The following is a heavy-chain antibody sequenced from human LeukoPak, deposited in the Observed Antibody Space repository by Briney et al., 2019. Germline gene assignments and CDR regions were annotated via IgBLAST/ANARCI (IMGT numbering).Heavy chain of an antibody. CDR3: TTGLLWFGDFDY. CDR1: GFTFRNAW. V-gene: IGHV3-15*01. Sequence: GGSQRPSRAPSGFTFRNAWTTWVRQAPGKGLEWGGLIKMKTDGATTDYATAEKSRSTISRGVPKNTMYLKMNSLKNEDTAVYYCTTGLLWFGDFDYWGQGTLVTVSS. CDR2: IKMKTDGATT. J-gene: IGHJ4*02. D-gene: IGHD3-10*01.